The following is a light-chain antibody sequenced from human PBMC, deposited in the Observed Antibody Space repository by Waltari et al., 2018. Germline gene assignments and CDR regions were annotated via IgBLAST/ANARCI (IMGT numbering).Light chain of an antibody. J-gene: IGLJ2*01. CDR1: SSNMGAGRD. CDR2: GNW. V-gene: IGLV1-40*01. Sequence: QSVLTQPPSVSGAPGQRVTISCTGSSSNMGAGRDVHWYQQLPGTAPKLLLFGNWDRPSGALDRFSGSKSGTSASLAFAGLQAEDEAEYYCQSYDNILGGSVFGGGTKLTVL. CDR3: QSYDNILGGSV.